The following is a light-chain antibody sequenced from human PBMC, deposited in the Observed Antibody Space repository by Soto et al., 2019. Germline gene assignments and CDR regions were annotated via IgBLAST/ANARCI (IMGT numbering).Light chain of an antibody. CDR2: DVI. CDR3: CSYAGSSLWV. Sequence: QSALTQPRSVSGSPGQSVTISCTGTSSDVGVYNYVSWYQQHPGKAPQLVIYDVIKRPSGVPDRFSCSKSGNTASLTISGLQAEDEADYYCCSYAGSSLWVFGGGTKLTVL. J-gene: IGLJ3*02. V-gene: IGLV2-11*01. CDR1: SSDVGVYNY.